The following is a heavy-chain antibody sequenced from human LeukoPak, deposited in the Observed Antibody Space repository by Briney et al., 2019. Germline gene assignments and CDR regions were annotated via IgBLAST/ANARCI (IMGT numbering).Heavy chain of an antibody. CDR1: GYTFTGYY. CDR2: INPNSGGT. D-gene: IGHD1-1*01. V-gene: IGHV1-2*02. J-gene: IGHJ3*02. CDR3: AKDRAREGTMVDAFDM. Sequence: GASLTLSCTASGYTFTGYYMHWVRQAPGQGLEWMGCINPNSGGTNYAQKFQGRVTMTRDTSISTAYMELSRLRSDDTAVYYCAKDRAREGTMVDAFDMWGQGTMVTVSS.